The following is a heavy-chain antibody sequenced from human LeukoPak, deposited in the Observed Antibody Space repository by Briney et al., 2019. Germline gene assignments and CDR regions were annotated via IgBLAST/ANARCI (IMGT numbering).Heavy chain of an antibody. CDR2: IRYDGSNK. V-gene: IGHV3-30*02. J-gene: IGHJ3*02. D-gene: IGHD5-18*01. CDR1: GFTFSSYG. Sequence: TGGSLRLSCAASGFTFSSYGMHWVRQAPGKGLEWVAFIRYDGSNKYYADSVKGRFTISRDNSKNTLYQQMNSLRAEDTAVYYCAKTEKGYSYGNDAFDIWGQGTMVTVSS. CDR3: AKTEKGYSYGNDAFDI.